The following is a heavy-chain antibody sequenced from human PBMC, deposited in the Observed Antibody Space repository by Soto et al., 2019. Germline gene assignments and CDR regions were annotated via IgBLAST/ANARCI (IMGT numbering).Heavy chain of an antibody. D-gene: IGHD4-17*01. V-gene: IGHV3-23*01. CDR1: GFTFSSYA. CDR2: ISGSGGST. Sequence: GGSLRLSCAASGFTFSSYAMSWVRQAPGKGLEWVSAISGSGGSTYYADSVKGRFTISRDNSKNTLYLQMNSLRAEDTAVYYCARDPMTTVTTGIDYWGQGTLVTVSS. J-gene: IGHJ4*02. CDR3: ARDPMTTVTTGIDY.